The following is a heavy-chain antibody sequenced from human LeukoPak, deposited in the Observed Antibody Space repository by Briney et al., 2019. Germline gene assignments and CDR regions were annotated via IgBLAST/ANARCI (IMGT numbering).Heavy chain of an antibody. D-gene: IGHD2-2*01. CDR3: ARGPDCSSTSCYFNYYYMDV. CDR1: GGTFSSYA. CDR2: IIPIFGTA. V-gene: IGHV1-69*05. J-gene: IGHJ6*03. Sequence: SVKVSCKASGGTFSSYAISWVRQAPGQGLEWMGGIIPIFGTANYAQKFQGRVTITTDESTSTAYMELSSLRSEDTAVYYCARGPDCSSTSCYFNYYYMDVWGKGTTVTVSS.